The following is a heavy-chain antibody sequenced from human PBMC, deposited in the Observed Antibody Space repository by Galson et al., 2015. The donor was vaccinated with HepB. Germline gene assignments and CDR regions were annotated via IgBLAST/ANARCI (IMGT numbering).Heavy chain of an antibody. CDR2: IKEDGSER. V-gene: IGHV3-7*03. CDR1: GFIFTNVW. Sequence: SLRPACAASGFIFTNVWMTWVRQAPWKGLEWVASIKEDGSERQYVASVKGRFTISRDNAKNSVSLQMDSLRAEDTAVYYCARLRPGYFDYWGQGTLVTVSS. D-gene: IGHD3-16*01. J-gene: IGHJ4*02. CDR3: ARLRPGYFDY.